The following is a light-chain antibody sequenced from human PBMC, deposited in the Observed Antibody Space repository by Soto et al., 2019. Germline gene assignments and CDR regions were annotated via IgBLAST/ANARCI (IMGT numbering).Light chain of an antibody. CDR2: EGS. Sequence: QSALTQPASVSGSPGQSITISCTGTSSDVGSYKFVSWYQQHPGKAPKLMIYEGSKRPSGVSNRFSGSKSGNTASLTISGLQAEDEADYYCCSYAVDSAWVFGGGTKVTVL. CDR1: SSDVGSYKF. J-gene: IGLJ3*02. CDR3: CSYAVDSAWV. V-gene: IGLV2-23*01.